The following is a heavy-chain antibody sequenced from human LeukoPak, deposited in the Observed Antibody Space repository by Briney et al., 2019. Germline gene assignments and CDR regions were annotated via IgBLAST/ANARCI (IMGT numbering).Heavy chain of an antibody. V-gene: IGHV3-23*01. J-gene: IGHJ4*02. CDR2: ISASGGSK. Sequence: GGSLRLSCDVSGFTFRNYAMSWVRQAPGKGLEWVSGISASGGSKYYADSVKGRFTISRDNFKDTTYLQMNSLRVEDTAVYYCAKPESTGWYGDYWGQGTLVTVSP. CDR3: AKPESTGWYGDY. CDR1: GFTFRNYA. D-gene: IGHD6-19*01.